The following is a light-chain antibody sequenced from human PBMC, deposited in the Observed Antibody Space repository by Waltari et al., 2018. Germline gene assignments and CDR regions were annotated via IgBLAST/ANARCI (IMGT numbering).Light chain of an antibody. CDR3: QQLKSYPLT. J-gene: IGKJ4*01. CDR2: SAS. V-gene: IGKV1-9*01. CDR1: QAISRS. Sequence: IQLTQSPTLMSSSEGDRLTITCRASQAISRSLAWYQVRPGKAPKLLIYSASTLQSGVPSRFSGSGSVTDFTLTISSLQPEDFATYYCQQLKSYPLTFGGGTKVEIK.